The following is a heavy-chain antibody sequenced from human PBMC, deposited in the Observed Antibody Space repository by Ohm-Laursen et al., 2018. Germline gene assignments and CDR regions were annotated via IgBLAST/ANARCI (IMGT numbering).Heavy chain of an antibody. CDR1: GYSISSGYY. Sequence: TLSLTCAVSGYSISSGYYWGWIRQPPGKGLEWIGNIYHSGSTYYNPSLKSRVTISVDTSKNQFSLKLSSVTAADTAVYYCARAVCSGGSCYTIDYWGQGALVTVSS. CDR2: IYHSGST. J-gene: IGHJ4*02. V-gene: IGHV4-38-2*01. CDR3: ARAVCSGGSCYTIDY. D-gene: IGHD2-15*01.